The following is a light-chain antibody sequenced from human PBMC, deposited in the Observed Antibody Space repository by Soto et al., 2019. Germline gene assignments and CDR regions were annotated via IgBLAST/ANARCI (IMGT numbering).Light chain of an antibody. CDR2: GAS. Sequence: ESVLTQSPVPLSLSPGERATLSCRASQSVSNNYLAWYQQKPGQAPRLLIYGASNRATGIPDRFSGSGSGTDFTLTITRLEPEDFAMYYCQRYDSLRTFGQGTKV. CDR1: QSVSNNY. J-gene: IGKJ1*01. V-gene: IGKV3-20*01. CDR3: QRYDSLRT.